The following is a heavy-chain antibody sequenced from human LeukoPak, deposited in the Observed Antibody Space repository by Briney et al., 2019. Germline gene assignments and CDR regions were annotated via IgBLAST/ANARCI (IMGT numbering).Heavy chain of an antibody. CDR1: GGSISSGGSY. CDR2: IHYSGST. V-gene: IGHV4-31*03. D-gene: IGHD4-11*01. CDR3: VRRTTYGWFDP. Sequence: SETLSLTCTVSGGSISSGGSYWSWIRQHPGKGLEWIGYIHYSGSTYYNPSLKSRVTISVDASKNQFSLKLSSVTAADTAVYYWVRRTTYGWFDPWGQGTLVTVSS. J-gene: IGHJ5*02.